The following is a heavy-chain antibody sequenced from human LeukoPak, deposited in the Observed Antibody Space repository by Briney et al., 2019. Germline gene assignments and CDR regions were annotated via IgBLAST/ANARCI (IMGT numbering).Heavy chain of an antibody. J-gene: IGHJ4*02. CDR1: GFTLSTYW. V-gene: IGHV3-7*01. D-gene: IGHD7-27*01. CDR3: AAKLGASY. Sequence: GGSLRLSCAASGFTLSTYWVSWVRQAPGKGLEWVANIKQDGSEKYYVDSVKGRFTISRDNAKNSLYLQMNSLRADDTAVYYCAAKLGASYWGQGTLVTVSS. CDR2: IKQDGSEK.